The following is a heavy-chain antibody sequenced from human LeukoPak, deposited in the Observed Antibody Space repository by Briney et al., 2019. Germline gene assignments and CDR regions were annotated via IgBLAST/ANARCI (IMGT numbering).Heavy chain of an antibody. J-gene: IGHJ4*02. V-gene: IGHV3-30-3*01. CDR3: ARGRDSGSFIIDY. CDR1: GFTFNTYA. Sequence: GGSLRLSCVASGFTFNTYAIHWVRQAPGKGLEWVAVISYDGSNKYYEDSVKGRFTISRDNSKNTVSLQMNSLGTEDTAVYYCARGRDSGSFIIDYWGQGTLVTVSS. D-gene: IGHD3-10*01. CDR2: ISYDGSNK.